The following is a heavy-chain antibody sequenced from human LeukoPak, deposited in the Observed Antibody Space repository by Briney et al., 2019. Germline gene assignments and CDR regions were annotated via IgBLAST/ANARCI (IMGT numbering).Heavy chain of an antibody. Sequence: PGGSLRLSCAASRFTFSSYAMHWVRQAPGQGLEWVAVISYDGSNKYYADSVKGRFTISRDNSKNTLYLQMNSLRAEDTAVYYCARGPERTGVGTRYYYDMDVWGQGTTVTVSS. CDR2: ISYDGSNK. J-gene: IGHJ6*02. CDR3: ARGPERTGVGTRYYYDMDV. D-gene: IGHD2-8*01. V-gene: IGHV3-30-3*01. CDR1: RFTFSSYA.